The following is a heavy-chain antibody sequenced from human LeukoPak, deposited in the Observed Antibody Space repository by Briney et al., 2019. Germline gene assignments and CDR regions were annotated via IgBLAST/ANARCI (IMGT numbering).Heavy chain of an antibody. J-gene: IGHJ4*02. CDR1: GGSFIVYY. Sequence: SESLPLARAVYGGSFIVYYWSWIRQPPGKGLEWMGEINHSGSTNYNPSLKSRVTISVDTSKNQFYLKLSSVTAADTAVYYCAREGGLRYFDWLFDYFDYWGKGTLVTVSS. CDR2: INHSGST. D-gene: IGHD3-9*01. V-gene: IGHV4-34*01. CDR3: AREGGLRYFDWLFDYFDY.